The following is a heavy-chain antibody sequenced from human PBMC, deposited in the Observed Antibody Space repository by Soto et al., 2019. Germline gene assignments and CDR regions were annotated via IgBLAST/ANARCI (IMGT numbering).Heavy chain of an antibody. Sequence: SETLSLTCSVSGGSISSGDYYWSWIRQHPGKGLEWIGYIYYTGSTYYNPSLKSRVSISVDTSKNQFSLRLSSVTAADTAVYYCASGPIGDYTDGFDYWGQGTLVTVSS. D-gene: IGHD4-17*01. V-gene: IGHV4-31*03. CDR1: GGSISSGDYY. J-gene: IGHJ4*02. CDR3: ASGPIGDYTDGFDY. CDR2: IYYTGST.